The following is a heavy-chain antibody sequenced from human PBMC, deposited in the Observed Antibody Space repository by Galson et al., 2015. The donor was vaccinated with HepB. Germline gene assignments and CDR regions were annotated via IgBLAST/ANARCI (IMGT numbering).Heavy chain of an antibody. Sequence: QSGAEVKKPGESLRISRKGSGYSFTSYWISWVRQMPGKGLEWMGRIDPSDSYTNYSPSFQGHVTISADKSISTAYLQWSSLKASDTAMYYCARREKGVGWNYGGWGGSDNWFDPWGQGTLVTVSS. J-gene: IGHJ5*02. V-gene: IGHV5-10-1*01. D-gene: IGHD1-7*01. CDR1: GYSFTSYW. CDR3: ARREKGVGWNYGGWGGSDNWFDP. CDR2: IDPSDSYT.